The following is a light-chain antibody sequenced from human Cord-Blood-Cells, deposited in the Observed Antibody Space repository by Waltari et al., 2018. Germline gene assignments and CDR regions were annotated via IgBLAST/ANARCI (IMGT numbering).Light chain of an antibody. CDR2: WAS. CDR1: QSVLYSSNNKNY. CDR3: QQYYSTPFT. Sequence: GERGTINCKSSQSVLYSSNNKNYLAWYQQKPGQPPKLLISWASTRESGVPDRFSGSGSGTDFTLTISSLQAEDVAVYYCQQYYSTPFTFGPGTKVDIK. V-gene: IGKV4-1*01. J-gene: IGKJ3*01.